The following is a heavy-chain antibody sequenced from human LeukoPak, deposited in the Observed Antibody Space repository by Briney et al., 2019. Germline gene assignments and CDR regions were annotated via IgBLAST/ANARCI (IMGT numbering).Heavy chain of an antibody. CDR1: GFTFSSYW. CDR2: ISGSGGST. V-gene: IGHV3-23*01. Sequence: GGSLRLSCAASGFTFSSYWMSWVRQAPGKGLEWVSAISGSGGSTYYADSVKGRFTISRDNSKNTLYLQMNSLRAEDTAVYYCAKVPYGSGSSKRYFDYWGQGTLVTVSS. D-gene: IGHD3-10*01. CDR3: AKVPYGSGSSKRYFDY. J-gene: IGHJ4*02.